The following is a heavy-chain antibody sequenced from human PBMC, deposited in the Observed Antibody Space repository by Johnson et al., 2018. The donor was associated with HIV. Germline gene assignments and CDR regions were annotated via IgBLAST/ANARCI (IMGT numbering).Heavy chain of an antibody. Sequence: QMQLVESGGGVVRPGGSLRLSCAASGFTFDDYGMSWVRQAPGKGLEWVAIISYDGSNKYYADSVKGRFTISRDNSKNTLYLQMNSLRPEDTAVYYCARGGAAAGGAFDIWGQGTMVTVSS. CDR2: ISYDGSNK. J-gene: IGHJ3*02. CDR1: GFTFDDYG. CDR3: ARGGAAAGGAFDI. V-gene: IGHV3-30*03. D-gene: IGHD6-13*01.